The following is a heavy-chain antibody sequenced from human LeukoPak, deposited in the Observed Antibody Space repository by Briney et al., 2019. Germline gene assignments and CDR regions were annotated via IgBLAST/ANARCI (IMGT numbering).Heavy chain of an antibody. Sequence: GGSLRLSCAASGFTFSNFFMHWVRQAPGKGLEWVALIWYDGSKTYYVDSVKGRFTISRDNSKDTVYLQMNSLRAEDTAVYHCARARLGTVTGYHFDYWGQGIPATVSS. CDR3: ARARLGTVTGYHFDY. J-gene: IGHJ4*02. CDR1: GFTFSNFF. CDR2: IWYDGSKT. V-gene: IGHV3-33*01. D-gene: IGHD3-9*01.